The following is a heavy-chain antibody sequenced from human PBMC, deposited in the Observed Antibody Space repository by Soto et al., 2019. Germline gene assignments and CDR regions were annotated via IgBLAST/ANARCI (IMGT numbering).Heavy chain of an antibody. D-gene: IGHD3-3*01. J-gene: IGHJ3*02. Sequence: QLHLVQSGAVVKKPGASVTVSCSASGYPVTAYYMHWVRQAPGRGLEWMGGINPATGAAKYTQTFQGRVTMTKDTSTSTVFMELGGLTSEDTAVFYCARGGGVGVAGSAAFEMWGQGTLVTGSS. V-gene: IGHV1-2*02. CDR1: GYPVTAYY. CDR2: INPATGAA. CDR3: ARGGGVGVAGSAAFEM.